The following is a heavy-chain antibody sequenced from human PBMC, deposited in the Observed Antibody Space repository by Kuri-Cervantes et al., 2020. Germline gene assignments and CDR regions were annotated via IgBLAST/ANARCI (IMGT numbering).Heavy chain of an antibody. CDR3: ATDRAGVLDF. J-gene: IGHJ4*02. V-gene: IGHV3-30*03. CDR2: ISSDGTKK. CDR1: GFKFSTSD. Sequence: GESMRLSCVASGFKFSTSDLHWVSQAPGKGLEWVTFISSDGTKKKCMASGKGRFTISRDNSQNTLHLQMKSLRDEDTAIYYCATDRAGVLDFWGQGTLVTVSS. D-gene: IGHD2-21*01.